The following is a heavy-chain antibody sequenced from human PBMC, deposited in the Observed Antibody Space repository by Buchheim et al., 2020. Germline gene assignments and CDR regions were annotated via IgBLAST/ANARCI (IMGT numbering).Heavy chain of an antibody. Sequence: QVQLQESGPGLVKPSETLSLTCFLSGGSISSFYWSWIQQPPGKGLEWIGNIYYSGNTNYNPSLKSRVTISVDTSNNQFSLKLNSVTAADTAVYYCARANYYYDSGSYFAYWGQGTL. CDR2: IYYSGNT. D-gene: IGHD3-10*01. CDR3: ARANYYYDSGSYFAY. V-gene: IGHV4-59*01. CDR1: GGSISSFY. J-gene: IGHJ4*02.